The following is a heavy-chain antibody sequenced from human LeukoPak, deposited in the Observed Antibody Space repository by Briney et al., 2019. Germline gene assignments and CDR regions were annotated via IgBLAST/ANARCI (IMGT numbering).Heavy chain of an antibody. V-gene: IGHV3-23*01. CDR1: GFTFSNYD. Sequence: PGGSLRLSCAASGFTFSNYDMTWVRQAPGKGLEWVSSISSGGSSTRYADSVKGRFTMSRDKSKNTVYLQMSSLRAEDTAIYYCAKRAQGLGSPVDYWGQGTLVTVSS. CDR2: ISSGGSST. CDR3: AKRAQGLGSPVDY. J-gene: IGHJ4*02. D-gene: IGHD3-10*01.